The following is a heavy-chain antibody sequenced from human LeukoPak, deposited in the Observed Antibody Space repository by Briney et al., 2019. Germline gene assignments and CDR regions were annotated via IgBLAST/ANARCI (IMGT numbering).Heavy chain of an antibody. CDR2: INDSGRI. CDR3: ARRWNYGRNYYIDV. CDR1: GGSFSNYY. J-gene: IGHJ6*03. D-gene: IGHD1-7*01. Sequence: SEPLSLTCAVYGGSFSNYYWSWIRQTPGKGMEWIGEINDSGRINYNPSLMSRVTVSVDTSKNQFSLRLTSVTATDTAVYYCARRWNYGRNYYIDVWGKGATVSVSS. V-gene: IGHV4-34*01.